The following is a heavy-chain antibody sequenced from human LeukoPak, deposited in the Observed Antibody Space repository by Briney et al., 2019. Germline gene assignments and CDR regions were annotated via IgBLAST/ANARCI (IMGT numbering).Heavy chain of an antibody. CDR2: IKQDGSEK. Sequence: GGSLRLSCVASRFTFSTYWMNWVRQAPGKGLEWVANIKQDGSEKHYVDSVKGRFTISRDNAKKSLSLQMSSLRADDTAVYYCARGYSSSWYLDWGQGTLVTVSS. J-gene: IGHJ4*02. CDR1: RFTFSTYW. CDR3: ARGYSSSWYLD. D-gene: IGHD6-13*01. V-gene: IGHV3-7*01.